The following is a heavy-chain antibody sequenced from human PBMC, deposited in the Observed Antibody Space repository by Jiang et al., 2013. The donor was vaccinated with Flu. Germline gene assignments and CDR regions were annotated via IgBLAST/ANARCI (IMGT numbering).Heavy chain of an antibody. CDR3: ARFSFWSGFGWFDP. CDR2: IYYSGST. Sequence: GSGLVKPSETLSLTCTVSGGSISSNTYYWGWIRQPPGKGLEWIGTIYYSGSTYYNPSLKSRVTVSVDTSKNQFSLQLSSVTAADTAVYYCARFSFWSGFGWFDPWGQGTLVTVSS. J-gene: IGHJ5*02. V-gene: IGHV4-39*01. D-gene: IGHD3-3*01. CDR1: GGSISSNTYY.